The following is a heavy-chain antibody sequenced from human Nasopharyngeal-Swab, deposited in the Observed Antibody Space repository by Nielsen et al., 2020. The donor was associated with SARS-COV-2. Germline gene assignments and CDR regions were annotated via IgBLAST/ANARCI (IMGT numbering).Heavy chain of an antibody. CDR1: GFSFSTYG. V-gene: IGHV3-48*04. J-gene: IGHJ3*02. CDR2: ISGTNTI. D-gene: IGHD4-17*01. Sequence: GESLNISCAASGFSFSTYGMSWVRQAPGEGLEWVSYISGTNTIYYEDSVKGRFTISRDNTKNSLYLQMNSLRAEDTGIYYCASLTTLWAFDIWGQGTVVTVSS. CDR3: ASLTTLWAFDI.